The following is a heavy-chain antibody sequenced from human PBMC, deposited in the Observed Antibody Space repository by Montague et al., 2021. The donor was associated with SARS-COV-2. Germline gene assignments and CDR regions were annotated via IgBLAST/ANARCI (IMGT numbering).Heavy chain of an antibody. CDR2: ISYDGSNK. CDR1: GFTFSSYA. Sequence: SLRLSCAASGFTFSSYAMHWVRQAPGKGLEWVAVISYDGSNKYYADSVKGRFTISRDNSKNTLYLQMNSLRAEDTAVYYCARDRLKQQLVGVWFDAWGQGTLVTVSS. D-gene: IGHD6-13*01. V-gene: IGHV3-30-3*01. CDR3: ARDRLKQQLVGVWFDA. J-gene: IGHJ5*02.